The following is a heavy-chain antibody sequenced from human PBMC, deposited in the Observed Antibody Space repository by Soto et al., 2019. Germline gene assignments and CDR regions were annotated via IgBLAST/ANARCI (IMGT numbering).Heavy chain of an antibody. CDR1: GFTFTNYW. Sequence: GGSLRLSCAASGFTFTNYWMNWVRQAPGKGLEWVANINEDGSEKYYVDSAKGRFTISRDNAKNSLYLQMSSLRAEDTAVYYCARDLFDYWGQGTLVTVSS. J-gene: IGHJ4*02. CDR2: INEDGSEK. V-gene: IGHV3-7*01. CDR3: ARDLFDY.